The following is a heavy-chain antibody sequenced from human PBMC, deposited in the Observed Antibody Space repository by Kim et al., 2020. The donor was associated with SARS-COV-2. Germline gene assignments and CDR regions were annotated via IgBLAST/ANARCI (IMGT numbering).Heavy chain of an antibody. Sequence: YADSVKGRFTISRDNSKNTLYLHMNSLRAEDTAVYYCARDRVGATRGAFDIWGQGTMVTVSS. CDR3: ARDRVGATRGAFDI. V-gene: IGHV3-66*01. J-gene: IGHJ3*02. D-gene: IGHD1-26*01.